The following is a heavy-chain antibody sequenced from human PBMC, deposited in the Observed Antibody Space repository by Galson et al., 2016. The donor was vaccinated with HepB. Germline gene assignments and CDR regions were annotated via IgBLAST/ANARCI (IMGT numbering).Heavy chain of an antibody. D-gene: IGHD1-14*01. Sequence: ETLSLTCTVSDDSIRGYYWSWIRQPPGKGLEWIGYIYSTGSTKYNPSLKSRVAISVDAAKNQFSLQLTSVTTADSAIYFCARHCSRTYCPEGTDAFDVWGQGTLVTVSS. V-gene: IGHV4-59*08. CDR1: DDSIRGYY. J-gene: IGHJ3*01. CDR2: IYSTGST. CDR3: ARHCSRTYCPEGTDAFDV.